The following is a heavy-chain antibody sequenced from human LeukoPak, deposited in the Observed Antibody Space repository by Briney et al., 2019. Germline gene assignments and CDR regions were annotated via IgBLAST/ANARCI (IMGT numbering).Heavy chain of an antibody. CDR1: GGSISSDY. CDR3: ARLSYDRSGYWPDYFDY. CDR2: IYYSGST. V-gene: IGHV4-59*08. J-gene: IGHJ4*02. Sequence: SETLSGTCTESGGSISSDYWFWIRQPPRKGLEWIGYIYYSGSTNYSPSLMSRVTISVDMSKNQFSLKLSSVTAADTAVYYCARLSYDRSGYWPDYFDYWGQGILVTVSS. D-gene: IGHD3-22*01.